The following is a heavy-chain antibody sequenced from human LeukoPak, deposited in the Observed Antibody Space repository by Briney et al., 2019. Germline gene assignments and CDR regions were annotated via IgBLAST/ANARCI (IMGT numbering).Heavy chain of an antibody. D-gene: IGHD6-13*01. CDR2: ISTYNGNT. Sequence: HWASVKVSCKASGYTFTNYGVTWVRQAPGQGLEWMGWISTYNGNTNYAQKLQGRVTMTTDTSTSTAYMELRSLRSDDTAVYYCARVRQLGVWGQGTTVTVSS. V-gene: IGHV1-18*01. CDR1: GYTFTNYG. J-gene: IGHJ6*02. CDR3: ARVRQLGV.